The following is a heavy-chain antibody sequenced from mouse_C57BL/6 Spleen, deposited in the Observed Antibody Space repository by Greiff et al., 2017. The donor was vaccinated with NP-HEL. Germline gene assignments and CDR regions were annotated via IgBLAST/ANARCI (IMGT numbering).Heavy chain of an antibody. Sequence: EVMLVESGGGLVQPKGSLKLSCAASGFSFNTYAMNWVRQAPGKGLEWVARIRSKSNNYATYYADSVKDRFTISRDDSESMLYLQMNNLKTEDTAMYYCVRHVDGYYEGAMDYWGQGTSVTVSS. V-gene: IGHV10-1*01. D-gene: IGHD2-3*01. CDR3: VRHVDGYYEGAMDY. CDR1: GFSFNTYA. J-gene: IGHJ4*01. CDR2: IRSKSNNYAT.